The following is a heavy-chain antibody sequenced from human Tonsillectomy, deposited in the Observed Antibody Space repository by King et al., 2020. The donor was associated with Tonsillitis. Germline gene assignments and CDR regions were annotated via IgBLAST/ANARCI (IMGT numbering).Heavy chain of an antibody. CDR3: ARRDGALEYYYYGLDV. J-gene: IGHJ6*02. D-gene: IGHD4-17*01. CDR2: TSFDGSNK. Sequence: VQLVESGGGVVQPGRSLRLSCAASGFTFSTYVMHWVRQAPGKGLEWVADTSFDGSNKYYADSGKGRFTISRDNSKHTLYLQMNSLRAEDTAVYYCARRDGALEYYYYGLDVWGQGTTVTVSS. V-gene: IGHV3-30-3*01. CDR1: GFTFSTYV.